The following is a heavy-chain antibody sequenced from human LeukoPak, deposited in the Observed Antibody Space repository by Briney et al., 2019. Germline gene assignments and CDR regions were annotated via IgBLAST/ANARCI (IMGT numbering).Heavy chain of an antibody. Sequence: PGGSLRLSCAASGFTFSNYAMTWVRQTPGKGLEWVSAISGSGGSTYYADSVKGRFTISRDNSKNTLYLQMNSLRAEDTAVYYRAKDSPPYSYGLFDYWGQGTLVTVSS. CDR1: GFTFSNYA. D-gene: IGHD5-18*01. CDR2: ISGSGGST. J-gene: IGHJ4*02. CDR3: AKDSPPYSYGLFDY. V-gene: IGHV3-23*01.